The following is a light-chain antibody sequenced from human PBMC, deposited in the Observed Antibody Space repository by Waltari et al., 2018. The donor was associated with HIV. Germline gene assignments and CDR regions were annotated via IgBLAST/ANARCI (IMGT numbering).Light chain of an antibody. J-gene: IGLJ3*02. CDR3: QSYDSNKNWV. V-gene: IGLV6-57*01. Sequence: NFMLTQPHSVSESPGKTVTISCTRSSGSIAGNYVQWFQRRPGSSPTTVIYESCFRTSGVPARFSGSIDRSSNSASLTISGLKTEDEADYYCQSYDSNKNWVFGGGTKLTVL. CDR2: ESC. CDR1: SGSIAGNY.